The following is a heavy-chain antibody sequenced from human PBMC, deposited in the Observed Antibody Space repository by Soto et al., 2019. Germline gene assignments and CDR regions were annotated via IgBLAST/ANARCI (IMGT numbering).Heavy chain of an antibody. CDR2: IYYSGST. J-gene: IGHJ5*02. CDR1: GGSISSSSYY. CDR3: ARDRITIFGVVTHNRYDP. D-gene: IGHD3-3*01. V-gene: IGHV4-39*01. Sequence: SETLSLTCTVSGGSISSSSYYWGWIRQPPGKGLEWIGSIYYSGSTYYNPSLKSRVTISVDTSKNQFSLKLSSVTAAATAVYYCARDRITIFGVVTHNRYDPWGQGTLVTVSS.